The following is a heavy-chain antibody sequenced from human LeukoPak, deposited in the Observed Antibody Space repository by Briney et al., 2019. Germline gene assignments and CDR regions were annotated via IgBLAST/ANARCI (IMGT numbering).Heavy chain of an antibody. V-gene: IGHV3-53*01. D-gene: IGHD3-9*01. CDR2: IYSGGST. CDR3: ARTGYANNWFDP. J-gene: IGHJ5*02. CDR1: GFTVSSNH. Sequence: GGSLRLSCVASGFTVSSNHMSWVRQAPGKGLEWVSVIYSGGSTYYTDYVKGRFTISRDNSKNTLYLQMNSLRAEDTAVYYCARTGYANNWFDPWGQGTLVTVSS.